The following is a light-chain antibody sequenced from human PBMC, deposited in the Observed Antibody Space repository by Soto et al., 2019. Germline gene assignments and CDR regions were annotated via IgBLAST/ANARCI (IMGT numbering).Light chain of an antibody. V-gene: IGKV3-15*01. Sequence: EIVMTQSPATLSVSPGERATLSCRASQSITGTLTWYQQKPGQAPRLLIYDASTRATGIPARFGGSGSGTEFTLTISSLQSEDFAVYYCQQYNNWPLTFGGGTKVEIK. CDR3: QQYNNWPLT. J-gene: IGKJ4*01. CDR2: DAS. CDR1: QSITGT.